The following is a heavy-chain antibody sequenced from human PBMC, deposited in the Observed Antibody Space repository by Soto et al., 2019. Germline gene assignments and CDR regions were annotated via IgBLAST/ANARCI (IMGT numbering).Heavy chain of an antibody. CDR1: GFTFTRYA. D-gene: IGHD2-2*01. CDR3: ASYYCSSTSCPPRP. V-gene: IGHV3-23*01. CDR2: ISGNGGTT. Sequence: PGGSLRLSCVGSGFTFTRYAMSWVRQAPGKGLEWVSTISGNGGTTYHADSVKGRFTISRDNAKNSLYLQMNSLRAEDTAVYYCASYYCSSTSCPPRPWGQGTLVTVSS. J-gene: IGHJ5*02.